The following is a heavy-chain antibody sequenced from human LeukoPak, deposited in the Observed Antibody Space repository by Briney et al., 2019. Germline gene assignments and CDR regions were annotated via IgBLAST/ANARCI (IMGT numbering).Heavy chain of an antibody. D-gene: IGHD3-22*01. V-gene: IGHV4-4*07. CDR3: ARERYYDSSGYQNVYFDS. Sequence: SETLSLTCTVSGGSISSYHWSWIRQPAGKGLDWIGRIYSSGSSNYNPSLKSRVTMSVDTSKNQFSLKLSSMTAADTAVYYCARERYYDSSGYQNVYFDSWGQGTLVTVSP. J-gene: IGHJ4*02. CDR1: GGSISSYH. CDR2: IYSSGSS.